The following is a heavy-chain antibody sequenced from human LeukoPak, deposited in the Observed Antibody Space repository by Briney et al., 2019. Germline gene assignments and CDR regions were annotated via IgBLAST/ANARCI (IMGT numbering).Heavy chain of an antibody. J-gene: IGHJ4*02. CDR3: AKEHIVVVTATLGY. D-gene: IGHD2-21*02. CDR1: GFTFSSYA. V-gene: IGHV3-23*01. CDR2: ISGSGGST. Sequence: GGSRRLSCAASGFTFSSYAMSWVRQAPGKGLEWVSAISGSGGSTYYAYSVKGRFTISRDNSKNTLYLQMNSLRAQDTAVYYCAKEHIVVVTATLGYWGQGTLVTASS.